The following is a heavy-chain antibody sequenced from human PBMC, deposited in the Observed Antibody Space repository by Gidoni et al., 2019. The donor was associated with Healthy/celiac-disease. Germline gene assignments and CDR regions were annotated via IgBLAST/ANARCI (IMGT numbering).Heavy chain of an antibody. J-gene: IGHJ6*02. Sequence: QVQLQQWGAGLLKPSETLSLTCAVYGGSFSGYYWSWIRQPPGKGLEWIGEINHSGSTNYNPSLKSRVTISVDTSKNQFSLKLSSVTAADTAVYYCARGVGGKYCSGGSCYSGYYYGMDVWGQGTTVTVSS. CDR3: ARGVGGKYCSGGSCYSGYYYGMDV. CDR1: GGSFSGYY. V-gene: IGHV4-34*01. CDR2: INHSGST. D-gene: IGHD2-15*01.